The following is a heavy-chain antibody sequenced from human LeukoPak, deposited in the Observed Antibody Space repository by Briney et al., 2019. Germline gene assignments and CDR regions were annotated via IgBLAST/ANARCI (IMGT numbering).Heavy chain of an antibody. V-gene: IGHV3-53*01. J-gene: IGHJ6*02. D-gene: IGHD6-13*01. CDR2: IYSGGST. CDR1: GFTVSSNY. CDR3: ASYSGSWGHYYYGMDV. Sequence: GGSLRLSCAASGFTVSSNYMSWVRQAPGKGLEGGSVIYSGGSTYYADSVKGRFTISRDNSKNTLYLQMNSLRAEDTAVYYCASYSGSWGHYYYGMDVWGQGTTVTVS.